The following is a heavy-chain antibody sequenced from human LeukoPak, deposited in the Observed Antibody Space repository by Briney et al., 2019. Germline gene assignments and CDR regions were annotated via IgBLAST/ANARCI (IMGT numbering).Heavy chain of an antibody. CDR2: IHYSGSA. CDR3: ARFQLQYNWFDP. V-gene: IGHV4-30-4*01. Sequence: SETLSLTCSVSGGSIISSDHYWTWIRQPPGKGLEWIGYIHYSGSAYYNPSLESRSITSADTSKNQVSLTLTSVTAADTAVYYCARFQLQYNWFDPWGQGTLVTVSS. D-gene: IGHD1-1*01. CDR1: GGSIISSDHY. J-gene: IGHJ5*02.